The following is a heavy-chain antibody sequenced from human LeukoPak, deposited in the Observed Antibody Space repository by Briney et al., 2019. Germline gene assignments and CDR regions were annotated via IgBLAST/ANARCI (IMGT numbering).Heavy chain of an antibody. V-gene: IGHV4-59*01. CDR3: AREIRLDYYDSSGYYYRDAFDI. D-gene: IGHD3-22*01. Sequence: PSETLSLTCTVSGGSISSYYWSWIRQPPGKGLEWIGYIYYSGSTNYNPSLKSRVTISVDTSKNQFSLKLSSVTAADTAVYYCAREIRLDYYDSSGYYYRDAFDIWGQGTMVTVSS. CDR1: GGSISSYY. J-gene: IGHJ3*02. CDR2: IYYSGST.